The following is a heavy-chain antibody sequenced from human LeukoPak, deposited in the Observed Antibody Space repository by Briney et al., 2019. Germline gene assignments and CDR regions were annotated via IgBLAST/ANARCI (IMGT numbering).Heavy chain of an antibody. J-gene: IGHJ4*02. D-gene: IGHD1-26*01. CDR1: GYTFTGYY. CDR2: INPNSGDT. CDR3: ARGFSRVGAKPPLGY. Sequence: ASVKVSCKASGYTFTGYYMHWVRQAPGQGLEWMGWINPNSGDTNYAQKFQGRVTMTRDTSISTAYMELSRLRSDDTAVYYCARGFSRVGAKPPLGYWGQGTLVTVSS. V-gene: IGHV1-2*02.